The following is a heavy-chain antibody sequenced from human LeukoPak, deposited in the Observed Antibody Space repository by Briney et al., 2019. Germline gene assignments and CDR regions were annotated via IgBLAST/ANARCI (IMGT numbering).Heavy chain of an antibody. CDR1: GGSISSGGYY. CDR2: IYYSGST. D-gene: IGHD2-2*01. Sequence: SQTLSLTCTVSGGSISSGGYYWSWIRQHPGKGLEWIGYIYYSGSTYYNPSLKSRVTISVDTSKNQFSLKLSSVTAADTAVYYCARGEYQLLLGAFDIWGQRTMVTVSS. CDR3: ARGEYQLLLGAFDI. V-gene: IGHV4-31*03. J-gene: IGHJ3*02.